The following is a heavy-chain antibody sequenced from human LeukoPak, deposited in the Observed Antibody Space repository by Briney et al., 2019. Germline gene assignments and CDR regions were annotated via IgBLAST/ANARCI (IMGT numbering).Heavy chain of an antibody. V-gene: IGHV4-39*01. Sequence: NASETLSLTCTVSGGSISSSSYYWGWIRQPPGKGLEWSGSIYYSGSTYYNPSLKSRITISVDTSKNQFSLKLSSLTAADTAVYYCARLLTAAALTDAFDIWGQGTMVTVSS. J-gene: IGHJ3*02. CDR1: GGSISSSSYY. CDR2: IYYSGST. D-gene: IGHD2-2*01. CDR3: ARLLTAAALTDAFDI.